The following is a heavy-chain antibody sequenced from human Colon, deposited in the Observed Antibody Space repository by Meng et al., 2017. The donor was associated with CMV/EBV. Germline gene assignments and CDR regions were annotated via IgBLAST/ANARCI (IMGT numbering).Heavy chain of an antibody. CDR3: AKSRSSTPGIVDD. V-gene: IGHV4-61*08. J-gene: IGHJ4*02. D-gene: IGHD2/OR15-2a*01. CDR1: GVSVTSGAYH. Sequence: QGPLQESGPGLVKPSETLSLTCIVSGVSVTSGAYHWSWIRQSPGKGLEWIGYIYDTGITIYNPSLKSRVTIFLETSKNQFSLNLNSMTTADTAVYYCAKSRSSTPGIVDDWGQGTLVTVSS. CDR2: IYDTGIT.